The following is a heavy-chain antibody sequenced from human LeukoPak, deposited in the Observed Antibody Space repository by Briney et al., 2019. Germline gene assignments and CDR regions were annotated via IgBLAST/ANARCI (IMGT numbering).Heavy chain of an antibody. CDR3: TRVGYIDEGIDY. J-gene: IGHJ4*02. CDR2: IKQDGSKK. CDR1: GFSLANVW. D-gene: IGHD5-24*01. V-gene: IGHV3-7*04. Sequence: GGSLRLACAAYGFSLANVWLHWIRQAPGKGLDWMANIKQDGSKKSYVDSVKGRFTISRDNAKNSLYLQMNSLRAEDTAIYYCTRVGYIDEGIDYWGQGTLVTVSS.